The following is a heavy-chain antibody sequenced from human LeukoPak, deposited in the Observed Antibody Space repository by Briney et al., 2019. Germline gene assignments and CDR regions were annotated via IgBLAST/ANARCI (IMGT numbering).Heavy chain of an antibody. J-gene: IGHJ6*03. Sequence: GGSLRLSCAASGFTFSGSAMHWVRQASGKGLEWVGRIRSKANSYATAYAASVKGRFTISRDDSKNTAYLQMNSLKTEDTAVYYCTRHLSGICSGGSCLYYYYYMDVWGKGTTVTVSS. CDR1: GFTFSGSA. V-gene: IGHV3-73*01. D-gene: IGHD2-15*01. CDR2: IRSKANSYAT. CDR3: TRHLSGICSGGSCLYYYYYMDV.